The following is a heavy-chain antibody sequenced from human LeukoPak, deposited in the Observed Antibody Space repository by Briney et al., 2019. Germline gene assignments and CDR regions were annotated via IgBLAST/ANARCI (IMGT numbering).Heavy chain of an antibody. Sequence: PGGSLRLSCAASGFTFSSYEMNWVRQAPGKGLEWVSYIRSRDDTIYYADSVKGRFTISRDNAKNSLYLQMNSLSVEDTAVYYCASRSRDYWGQGTLVTVSS. CDR2: IRSRDDTI. V-gene: IGHV3-48*03. CDR3: ASRSRDY. CDR1: GFTFSSYE. J-gene: IGHJ4*02. D-gene: IGHD6-19*01.